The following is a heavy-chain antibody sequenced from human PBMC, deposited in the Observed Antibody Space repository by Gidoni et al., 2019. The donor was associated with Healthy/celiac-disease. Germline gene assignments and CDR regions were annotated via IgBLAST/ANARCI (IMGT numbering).Heavy chain of an antibody. J-gene: IGHJ6*02. Sequence: EVQLVESGGGLVQPGGSLRLSCAASGFTFSSYEMNWVRQAPGKGLEWVSYISSSGSTIYYADSVKGRFTISRDNAKNSLYLQMNSLRAEDTAVYYCARGGAVAVVYYYGMDVWGQGTTVTVSS. CDR2: ISSSGSTI. D-gene: IGHD6-19*01. V-gene: IGHV3-48*03. CDR3: ARGGAVAVVYYYGMDV. CDR1: GFTFSSYE.